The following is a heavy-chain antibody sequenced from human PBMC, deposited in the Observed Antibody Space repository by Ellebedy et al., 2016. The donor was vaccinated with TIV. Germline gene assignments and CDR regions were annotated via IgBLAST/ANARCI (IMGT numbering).Heavy chain of an antibody. V-gene: IGHV2-70*11. CDR2: IDWDDDK. CDR1: GFSLSNARMG. CDR3: ARITSYYYDSSGTIDY. J-gene: IGHJ4*02. Sequence: FGPTLVKPTETLTLTCTVSGFSLSNARMGVSWIRQPPGKALEWLARIDWDDDKYYSTSLKTRLTISKDTSKNQVVLTMTNMDPVDTATYYCARITSYYYDSSGTIDYWGQGTLVTVSS. D-gene: IGHD3-22*01.